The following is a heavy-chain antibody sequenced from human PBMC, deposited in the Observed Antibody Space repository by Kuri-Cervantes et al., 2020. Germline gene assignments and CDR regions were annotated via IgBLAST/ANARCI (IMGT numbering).Heavy chain of an antibody. V-gene: IGHV4-39*07. J-gene: IGHJ4*02. CDR3: ARSGYYDSSGSVDY. CDR2: IYYSGST. CDR1: GGSISSYY. Sequence: SETLSLTCTVSGGSISSYYWGWSRQPPGKGLEWIGNIYYSGSTYYNPSLKSRVTISVDTSKNQFSLKLSSVTAADTAVYYCARSGYYDSSGSVDYWGQGTLVTVSS. D-gene: IGHD3-22*01.